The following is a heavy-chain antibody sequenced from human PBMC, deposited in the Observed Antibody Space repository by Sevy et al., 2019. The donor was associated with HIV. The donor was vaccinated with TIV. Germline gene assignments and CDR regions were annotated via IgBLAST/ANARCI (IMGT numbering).Heavy chain of an antibody. CDR1: GYTLTKLS. CDR2: ISASNGNT. J-gene: IGHJ6*02. Sequence: ASVKVSCKVSGYTLTKLSMHWVRQAPGQGLEWMGWISASNGNTNYAQNLQGRVTMTTDTSTSTAYMELRSLRADDTGVYYCARGGGGYGSGSSYNYYYYYCMDVLGQGTTVTVSS. CDR3: ARGGGGYGSGSSYNYYYYYCMDV. D-gene: IGHD3-10*01. V-gene: IGHV1-18*01.